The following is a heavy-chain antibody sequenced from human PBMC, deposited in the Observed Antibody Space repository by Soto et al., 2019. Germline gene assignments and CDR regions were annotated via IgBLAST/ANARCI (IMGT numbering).Heavy chain of an antibody. CDR2: IIPIFGTS. V-gene: IGHV1-69*13. Sequence: SVKVSCKASGCTFNNHASNWVRQAPGQGLEWMGGIIPIFGTSNYAQKFQGRVTITADESTRTAYMELSSLRSEETAVYYCVRGKMRAMATILRDKWFDPWGQGTLVTVSS. J-gene: IGHJ5*02. CDR1: GCTFNNHA. CDR3: VRGKMRAMATILRDKWFDP. D-gene: IGHD5-12*01.